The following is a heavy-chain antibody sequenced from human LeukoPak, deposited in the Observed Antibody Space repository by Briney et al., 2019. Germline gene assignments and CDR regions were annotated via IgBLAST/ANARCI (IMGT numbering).Heavy chain of an antibody. CDR1: GFTFSSYA. Sequence: GGSLRLSCAASGFTFSSYAMSWVRQAPGKGLEWVSAISGSGGSTYCADSVKGRFTISRDNSKNTLYLQMNSLRAEDTAVYYCAATLQAAAGTFDYWGQGTLVTVSS. J-gene: IGHJ4*02. CDR2: ISGSGGST. CDR3: AATLQAAAGTFDY. V-gene: IGHV3-23*01. D-gene: IGHD6-13*01.